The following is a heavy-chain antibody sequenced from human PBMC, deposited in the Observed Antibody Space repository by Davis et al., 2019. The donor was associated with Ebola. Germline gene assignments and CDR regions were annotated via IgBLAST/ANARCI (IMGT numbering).Heavy chain of an antibody. CDR1: GFTFSRSA. Sequence: PGGSLRLSCAASGFTFSRSAMPCVRQAPGKGLEWVAVISYDGSNKYYADSVKGRFTISRENSKNTLYLQMNSLRAEDTAVYYCARDRGPTTVLVAPSDYWGQGTLVTVSS. D-gene: IGHD4-11*01. CDR3: ARDRGPTTVLVAPSDY. J-gene: IGHJ4*02. V-gene: IGHV3-30*04. CDR2: ISYDGSNK.